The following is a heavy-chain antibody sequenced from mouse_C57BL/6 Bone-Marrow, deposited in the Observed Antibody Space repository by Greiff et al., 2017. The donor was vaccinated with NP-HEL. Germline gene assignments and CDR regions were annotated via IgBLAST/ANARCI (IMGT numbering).Heavy chain of an antibody. CDR2: IDPSDSET. D-gene: IGHD2-1*01. CDR3: ARFYYGNYGFDY. CDR1: GYTFTSYW. V-gene: IGHV1-52*01. Sequence: QVQLQQPGAELERPGSSVKLSCKASGYTFTSYWMHWVKQRPIQGLEWIGNIDPSDSETHYNQKFKDKATLTVDKSSSTAYMQLSSLTSEDSAVYYCARFYYGNYGFDYWGQGTTLTVSS. J-gene: IGHJ2*01.